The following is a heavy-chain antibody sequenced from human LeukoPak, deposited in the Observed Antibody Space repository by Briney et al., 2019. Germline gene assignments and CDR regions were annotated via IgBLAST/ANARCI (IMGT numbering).Heavy chain of an antibody. CDR1: GFTFSSYG. J-gene: IGHJ4*02. V-gene: IGHV3-30*02. CDR2: IRYDGSNK. CDR3: ARVTVGESPLYYFDY. Sequence: GGSLRLSCAASGFTFSSYGMHWVRQAPGKGLEWVAFIRYDGSNKYYADSVKGRFTISRDNSKNTLYLHVNSLRPEDTAVYYCARVTVGESPLYYFDYWGQGTLVTVSS. D-gene: IGHD4-17*01.